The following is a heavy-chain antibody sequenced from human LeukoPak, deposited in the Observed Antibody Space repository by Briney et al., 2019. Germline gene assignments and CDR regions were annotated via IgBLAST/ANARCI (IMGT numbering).Heavy chain of an antibody. CDR3: ATELGSVTTD. J-gene: IGHJ4*02. Sequence: GGSLRLSCAASGFTFSSYSMNWVRQAPGKGLEWVGRSRNKANSYTTEYAASVKGRFTISRDDSKNSLYLQMSGLETEDTAVYYCATELGSVTTDWGQGTLVTVSS. V-gene: IGHV3-72*01. CDR2: SRNKANSYTT. CDR1: GFTFSSYS. D-gene: IGHD4-17*01.